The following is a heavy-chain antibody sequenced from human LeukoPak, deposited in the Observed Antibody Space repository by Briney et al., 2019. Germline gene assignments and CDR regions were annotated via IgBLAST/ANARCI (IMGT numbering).Heavy chain of an antibody. D-gene: IGHD3-3*01. CDR3: ARRAYDFWSGSQIYGMDV. CDR2: MSPNSGNT. V-gene: IGHV1-8*01. Sequence: ASVKVSCKASGYTFTSYDINWVRQATGQGLEWMGWMSPNSGNTGYAQKFQGRGTMTRNTSISTAYMELSSLRSEGTAVYYCARRAYDFWSGSQIYGMDVWGQGTTVTVSS. J-gene: IGHJ6*02. CDR1: GYTFTSYD.